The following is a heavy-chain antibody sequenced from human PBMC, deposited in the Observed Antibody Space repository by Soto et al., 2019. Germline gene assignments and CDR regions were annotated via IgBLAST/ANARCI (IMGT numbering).Heavy chain of an antibody. CDR1: GFTFSDYY. CDR3: ARGLRGYGVAYFDY. Sequence: QVQLVESGGGLVKPGGSLRLSCAASGFTFSDYYMSWIRQAPGKGLEWVSYISSSSGYTNYADSVKGRFTISRDNTKNSLYLQMNSLRAEDTAVYYCARGLRGYGVAYFDYWGQGTLVTVSS. CDR2: ISSSSGYT. D-gene: IGHD3-3*01. V-gene: IGHV3-11*06. J-gene: IGHJ4*02.